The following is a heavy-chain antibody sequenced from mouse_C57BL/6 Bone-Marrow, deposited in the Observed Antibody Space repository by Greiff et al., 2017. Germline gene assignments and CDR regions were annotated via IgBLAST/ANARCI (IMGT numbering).Heavy chain of an antibody. CDR2: IYPSSGNT. CDR1: GYTFTSSC. V-gene: IGHV1-81*01. CDR3: ARGGPDAAWFAY. J-gene: IGHJ3*01. Sequence: FQRQQPGAELARPGASVKLSCKASGYTFTSSCISCVKQRPGHGLEWIGEIYPSSGNTHYNEKFKCKATLTVDKSSSTAYIELRSLTSEDSAVYVCARGGPDAAWFAYWGQGTLVTVSA.